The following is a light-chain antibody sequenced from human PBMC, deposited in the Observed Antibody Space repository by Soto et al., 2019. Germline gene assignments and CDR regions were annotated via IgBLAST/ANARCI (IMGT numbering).Light chain of an antibody. Sequence: QSALTQPASVSGSPGQSITISCTGTSSDVGGYNFVSWYQQHPGKAPKLMIYDASYQSSGISNRFSGSKSGNTASLTISGLQAEDEADYYCSSYTSSTTSVVFGGGTMLTVL. CDR2: DAS. V-gene: IGLV2-14*03. CDR1: SSDVGGYNF. J-gene: IGLJ2*01. CDR3: SSYTSSTTSVV.